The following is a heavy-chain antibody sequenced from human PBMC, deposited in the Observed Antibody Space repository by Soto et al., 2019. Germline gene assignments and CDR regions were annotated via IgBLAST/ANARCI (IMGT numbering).Heavy chain of an antibody. D-gene: IGHD5-18*01. V-gene: IGHV3-33*01. J-gene: IGHJ3*02. CDR1: GFTFSSYG. CDR2: IWYDGSNK. CDR3: ARDVSGGYSYGLAGDAFDI. Sequence: QVQLVESGGRVVQPGRSLRLSCEASGFTFSSYGMHCVRQAPGNGLELVAVIWYDGSNKYYADSVKGRFTISRDNSENTLYLQMNSLGAEDTAVYYSARDVSGGYSYGLAGDAFDICGQGTMVTVSS.